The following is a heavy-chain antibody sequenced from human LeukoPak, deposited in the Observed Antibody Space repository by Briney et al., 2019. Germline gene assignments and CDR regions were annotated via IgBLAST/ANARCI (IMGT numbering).Heavy chain of an antibody. D-gene: IGHD6-13*01. CDR3: ARDGGSSRIFDY. V-gene: IGHV4-59*01. CDR2: IYYSGST. J-gene: IGHJ4*02. Sequence: SETLSLTCTVSGGSISSYYWSRIRQPPGKGLEWIGYIYYSGSTNYNPSPKSRVTISVDTSKNQFSLKLSSVTAADTAVYYCARDGGSSRIFDYWGQGTLVTVSS. CDR1: GGSISSYY.